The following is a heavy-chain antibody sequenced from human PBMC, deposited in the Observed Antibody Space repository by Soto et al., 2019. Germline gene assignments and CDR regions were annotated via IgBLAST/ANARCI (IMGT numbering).Heavy chain of an antibody. J-gene: IGHJ6*02. CDR1: GGTFSSYA. D-gene: IGHD4-17*01. CDR2: IIPIFGTA. V-gene: IGHV1-69*12. Sequence: QVQLVQSGAEVKKPGSLVKVSCKASGGTFSSYAISWVRQAPGQGLEWMGGIIPIFGTANYAQKFQGRVTITADESTSTAYMELSSLRSEDTAVYYCARSPTTVTYYYYYYGMDVWGQGTTVTVSS. CDR3: ARSPTTVTYYYYYYGMDV.